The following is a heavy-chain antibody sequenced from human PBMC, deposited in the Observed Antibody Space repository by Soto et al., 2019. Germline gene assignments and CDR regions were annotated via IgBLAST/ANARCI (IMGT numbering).Heavy chain of an antibody. CDR1: GFTINNSA. J-gene: IGHJ5*02. CDR3: ATDPLKYDSSWYLVWWLHP. Sequence: VQLLETGGGLVQPGGALRLSCAASGFTINNSAMRWVRQAPGKGLEWGSSITAAGDSTYDSTSVRGRVTISRDNSMNTVYVQMNSLRVEDTAVYYCATDPLKYDSSWYLVWWLHPWGQGTLGTVSS. V-gene: IGHV3-23*01. CDR2: ITAAGDST. D-gene: IGHD6-13*01.